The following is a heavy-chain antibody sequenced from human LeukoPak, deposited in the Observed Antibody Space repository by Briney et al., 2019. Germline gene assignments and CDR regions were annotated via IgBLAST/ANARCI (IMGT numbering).Heavy chain of an antibody. J-gene: IGHJ4*02. CDR1: GFTFSNAW. CDR2: ISYDGSNK. V-gene: IGHV3-30-3*01. D-gene: IGHD6-13*01. Sequence: GGSLRLSCAASGFTFSNAWMSWVRQAPGKGLEWVAVISYDGSNKYYADSVKGRFTISRDNAKNSLYLQMNSLRAEDTAVYYCARDVSSSWYSFDYWGQGTLVTVSS. CDR3: ARDVSSSWYSFDY.